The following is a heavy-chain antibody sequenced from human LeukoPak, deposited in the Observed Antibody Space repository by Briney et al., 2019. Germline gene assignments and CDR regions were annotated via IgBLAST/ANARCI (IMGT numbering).Heavy chain of an antibody. Sequence: GGSLRLSCAAPGFTFTTYSMTWVRQAPWKGLQWVSAITGSGGITHYADSVKGRFTISRDNSKNTLYLQMNSLRAEDTAVYYCAKYRMATTPYFDYWGQGTLVTVSS. D-gene: IGHD2-15*01. CDR2: ITGSGGIT. J-gene: IGHJ4*02. V-gene: IGHV3-23*01. CDR1: GFTFTTYS. CDR3: AKYRMATTPYFDY.